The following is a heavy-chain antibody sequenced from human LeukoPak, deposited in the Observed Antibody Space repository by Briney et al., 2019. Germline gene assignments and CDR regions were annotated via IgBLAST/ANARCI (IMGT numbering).Heavy chain of an antibody. D-gene: IGHD7-27*01. CDR3: ASSFWGY. Sequence: GGSLRLSCAAAGFTFSDHYMDWVRQAPGKGLEWVGRTRNKANSYTTEYAASVKGRFTISRDDSKNSLYLQMNSLKTEDTAVYYCASSFWGYWGQGTLVTVSS. CDR1: GFTFSDHY. J-gene: IGHJ4*02. CDR2: TRNKANSYTT. V-gene: IGHV3-72*01.